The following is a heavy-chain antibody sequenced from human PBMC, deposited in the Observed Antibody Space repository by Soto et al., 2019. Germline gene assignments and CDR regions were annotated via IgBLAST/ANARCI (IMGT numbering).Heavy chain of an antibody. V-gene: IGHV1-2*02. J-gene: IGHJ6*02. D-gene: IGHD3-22*01. CDR1: GYTFTGYY. CDR2: INPNSGGT. Sequence: RASVKVSCKASGYTFTGYYMHWVRQAPGQGLEWMGWINPNSGGTNYAQKFQGRVTMTRDTSISTAYMELSRLRSDDTAVYYCARGYYYDSSGYYTRGSYYYGMDVWGQGTTVTVSS. CDR3: ARGYYYDSSGYYTRGSYYYGMDV.